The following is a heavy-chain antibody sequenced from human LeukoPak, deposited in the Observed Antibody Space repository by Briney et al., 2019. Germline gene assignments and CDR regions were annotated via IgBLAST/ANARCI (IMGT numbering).Heavy chain of an antibody. CDR1: GYTFTSYD. Sequence: ASVKVSCKASGYTFTSYDINWVRQATGQGLEWMGWMNPNSGNTGYAQKFQGRVTMTRNTSISTAYMELSSLRSEDTAVYYCARVGGPAYSSGWRSSMGDDYWGQGTLVTVSS. CDR3: ARVGGPAYSSGWRSSMGDDY. D-gene: IGHD6-19*01. V-gene: IGHV1-8*01. J-gene: IGHJ4*02. CDR2: MNPNSGNT.